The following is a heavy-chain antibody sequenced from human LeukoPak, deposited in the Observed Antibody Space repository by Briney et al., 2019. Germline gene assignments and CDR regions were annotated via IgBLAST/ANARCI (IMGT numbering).Heavy chain of an antibody. D-gene: IGHD3-22*01. CDR1: GFSLSTSGVG. J-gene: IGHJ4*02. CDR2: IYWDDDK. CDR3: AHMYYYDSSGYSVFDY. V-gene: IGHV2-5*02. Sequence: SGPTLVKPTQTLTLTCTFSGFSLSTSGVGVGWIRQPPGKALEWLALIYWDDDKRYSPSLKSRLTITKDISKNQVVLTMTNMDPVDTATYYCAHMYYYDSSGYSVFDYWGQGTLVTVSP.